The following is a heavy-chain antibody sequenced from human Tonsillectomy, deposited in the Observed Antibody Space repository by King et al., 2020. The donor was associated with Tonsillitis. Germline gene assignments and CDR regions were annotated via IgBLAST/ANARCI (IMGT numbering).Heavy chain of an antibody. CDR3: ARGGMDG. V-gene: IGHV3-64*01. CDR1: GFTFSSFA. Sequence: VQLVESGGGSVQPGGSLKLSCAASGFTFSSFAMHWVRQAPGKGLESVSSISSNGDNTYYANSVKGRFTISRDNSKNMLFLEMGSLRPEDMAVYYCARGGMDGGGQGTTVSVS. CDR2: ISSNGDNT. J-gene: IGHJ6*02.